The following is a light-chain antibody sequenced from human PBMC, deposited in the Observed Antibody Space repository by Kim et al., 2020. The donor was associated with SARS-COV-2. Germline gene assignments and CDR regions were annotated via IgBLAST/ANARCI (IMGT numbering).Light chain of an antibody. CDR2: NTN. CDR3: VLYMGSGIWV. CDR1: SGSVSTTYY. J-gene: IGLJ3*02. Sequence: QTVVTQEPSSSVSPGGTVTLTCGLSSGSVSTTYYPTWTQQTPGQAPRTLIYNTNTRSSGVPDRFSGSILGSKAALTITGAQANDESDYYCVLYMGSGIWVFGGGTKVTVL. V-gene: IGLV8-61*01.